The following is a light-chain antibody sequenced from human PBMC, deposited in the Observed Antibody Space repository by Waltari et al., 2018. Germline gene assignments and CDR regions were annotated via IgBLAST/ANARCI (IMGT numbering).Light chain of an antibody. CDR2: EVS. V-gene: IGLV2-8*01. CDR3: SSYAGSNFVV. J-gene: IGLJ2*01. CDR1: SSDVGGYNY. Sequence: QSALAQPPSASGSPGQSVTISCTGTSSDVGGYNYVSWYQQHPGKAPKRMIYEVSKRPSVVPDRFSCSKSGNTASLTVSGLQAEDEAAYYCSSYAGSNFVVFGGGTKVTVL.